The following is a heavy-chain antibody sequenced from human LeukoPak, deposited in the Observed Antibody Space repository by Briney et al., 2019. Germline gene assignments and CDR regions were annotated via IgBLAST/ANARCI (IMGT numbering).Heavy chain of an antibody. V-gene: IGHV7-4-1*02. J-gene: IGHJ3*02. CDR2: INTNTGNP. CDR3: ARGPLTYYYDSSGPGAFDI. CDR1: GYTFTSYA. D-gene: IGHD3-22*01. Sequence: ASVKVSCKASGYTFTSYAMNWVRQAPGQGLEWMGWINTNTGNPTYAQGFTGRFVFSLDTSVSTAYLQISSLKAEDTAVYYCARGPLTYYYDSSGPGAFDIWGQGTMVTVSS.